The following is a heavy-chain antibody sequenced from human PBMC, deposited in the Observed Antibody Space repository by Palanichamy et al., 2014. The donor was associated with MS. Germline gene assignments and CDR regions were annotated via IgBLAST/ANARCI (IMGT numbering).Heavy chain of an antibody. CDR2: ISSSGNTI. CDR1: GFIFSNYE. J-gene: IGHJ4*02. V-gene: IGHV3-48*03. Sequence: EVQLVESGGGLVQPGGSLRLSCAASGFIFSNYEMNWVCQAPGKGLEWVSYISSSGNTIYYADSVKGRFTISRDNAKNSLHLQMNNLRAEDTAVYHCGGAAPGYWGPGTLVTVSS. D-gene: IGHD6-13*01. CDR3: GGAAPGY.